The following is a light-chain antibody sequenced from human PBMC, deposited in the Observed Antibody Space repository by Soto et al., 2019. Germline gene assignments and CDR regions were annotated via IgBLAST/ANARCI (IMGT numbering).Light chain of an antibody. J-gene: IGKJ4*01. CDR3: QQYNSWPLT. CDR2: SSS. V-gene: IGKV3-15*01. CDR1: QTVSNN. Sequence: EIVMTQYPATLSVSPGERATLSCRASQTVSNNLVWYQQKPGQAPRLLFYSSSTRATGVPARFSGSRSGTDFTLTISSLQSEDFAVYYCQQYNSWPLTFGGGTKVETK.